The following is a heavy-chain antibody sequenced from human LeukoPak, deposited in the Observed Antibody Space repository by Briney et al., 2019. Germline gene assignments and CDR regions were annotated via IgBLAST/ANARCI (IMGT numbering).Heavy chain of an antibody. Sequence: GGSLRLSCAASGFTFSSYGMHWVRQAPGEGLEWVAFIRYDGSNKYYADSVKGRFTISRDNSKNTLYLQMNSLRAEDTAVYYCAKDEGYYYGSGSLHYWGQGTLVTVSS. J-gene: IGHJ4*02. CDR1: GFTFSSYG. CDR2: IRYDGSNK. CDR3: AKDEGYYYGSGSLHY. D-gene: IGHD3-10*01. V-gene: IGHV3-30*02.